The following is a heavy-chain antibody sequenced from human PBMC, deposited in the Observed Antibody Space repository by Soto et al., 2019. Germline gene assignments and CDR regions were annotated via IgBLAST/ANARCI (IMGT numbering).Heavy chain of an antibody. CDR2: VYWDDDK. CDR3: AHLAYYGSGSYTY. Sequence: QITLKESGPTLVKPTQTLMLTCTFSGFSLSTSGVGVGWIRQPPGKALEWLASVYWDDDKRYSPSLESRLTXTXDXXENRVVLTLTNMDPVDTASYYCAHLAYYGSGSYTYWGQGTLVTVSS. CDR1: GFSLSTSGVG. D-gene: IGHD3-10*01. V-gene: IGHV2-5*02. J-gene: IGHJ4*02.